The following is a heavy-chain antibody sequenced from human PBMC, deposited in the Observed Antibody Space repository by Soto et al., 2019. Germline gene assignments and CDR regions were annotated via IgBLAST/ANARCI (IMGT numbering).Heavy chain of an antibody. J-gene: IGHJ5*02. Sequence: EVQLVESGGGLVQPGRSLRLSCAASGFTFDDHAMHWVRQGPGKGLEWVSGISWNSGSIGYADSVKGRFTISRDNAKNSLYLQMNSQRAEDTALYYCTKDLSISVAGTGWFDPWGQGTLVTVSS. CDR3: TKDLSISVAGTGWFDP. V-gene: IGHV3-9*01. CDR2: ISWNSGSI. CDR1: GFTFDDHA. D-gene: IGHD6-19*01.